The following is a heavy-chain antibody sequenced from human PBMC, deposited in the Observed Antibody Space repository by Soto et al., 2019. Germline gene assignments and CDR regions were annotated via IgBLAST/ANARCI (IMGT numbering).Heavy chain of an antibody. CDR2: IDNDGTA. CDR3: ARDLQHGFDF. J-gene: IGHJ3*01. V-gene: IGHV3-74*01. Sequence: EVQLVESGGGLVQPGGSLRLSCAASGYTFNIYWMNWVRQIPGKGLVWVSHIDNDGTATYADSVKGRFTISRDNAKSTVYLQMNSLRDEDTAVYYCARDLQHGFDFWGQGTRVTLSS. D-gene: IGHD6-13*01. CDR1: GYTFNIYW.